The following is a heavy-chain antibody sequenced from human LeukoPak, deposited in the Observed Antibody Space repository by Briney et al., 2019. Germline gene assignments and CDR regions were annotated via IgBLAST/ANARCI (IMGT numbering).Heavy chain of an antibody. CDR1: GYSFTSYG. J-gene: IGHJ4*02. CDR2: ISTDNGNT. Sequence: ASVKVSCKASGYSFTSYGINWVRQAPGQGLEWMGWISTDNGNTDYAQNLQGRVTMTTDTSTSTAYMELRSLRSDDTAVYYCARGYSYGHGPLDYWGQGTLVTVSS. D-gene: IGHD5-18*01. V-gene: IGHV1-18*01. CDR3: ARGYSYGHGPLDY.